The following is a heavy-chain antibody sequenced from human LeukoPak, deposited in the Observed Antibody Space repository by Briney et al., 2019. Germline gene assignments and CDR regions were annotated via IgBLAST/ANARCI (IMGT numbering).Heavy chain of an antibody. D-gene: IGHD3-16*01. V-gene: IGHV4-34*01. CDR3: ARGRRRAYVWGSYSQTPFYFDY. Sequence: PSETLSLTCAVYGGSFSGYYWSWIRQPPGKGLEWIGEINHSGSTNYNPSLKSRVTISVDTSKNQFSLKLSSVTAADTAVYYCARGRRRAYVWGSYSQTPFYFDYWGQGTLVTVSS. CDR2: INHSGST. J-gene: IGHJ4*02. CDR1: GGSFSGYY.